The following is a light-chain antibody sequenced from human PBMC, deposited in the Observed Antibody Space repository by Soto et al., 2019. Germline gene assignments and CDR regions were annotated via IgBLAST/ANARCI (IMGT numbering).Light chain of an antibody. J-gene: IGKJ5*01. CDR1: QSVSSN. V-gene: IGKV3-15*01. Sequence: EIVMTQSPATLSVSPGERATLSCRASQSVSSNLAWYQQKPGQAPRLLIYGASSRATGIQVRFSGSGSGTEFTLTIRSLQSEDFAVYYCQQYNNWPLTFGQGTRLEI. CDR3: QQYNNWPLT. CDR2: GAS.